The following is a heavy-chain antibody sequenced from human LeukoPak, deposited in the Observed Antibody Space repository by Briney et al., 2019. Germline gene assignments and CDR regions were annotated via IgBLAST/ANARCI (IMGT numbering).Heavy chain of an antibody. CDR2: IYHSGST. CDR1: GGSISSGGYY. V-gene: IGHV4-30-2*01. CDR3: ARTVGATRDYYMDV. J-gene: IGHJ6*03. D-gene: IGHD1-26*01. Sequence: SETLSLTCTVSGGSISSGGYYWSWLWQPPGKGLEWIGYIYHSGSTYYNPSLKSRVTISVDRSKNQFSLKLSSVTAADTAVYYCARTVGATRDYYMDVWGKGTTVTVSS.